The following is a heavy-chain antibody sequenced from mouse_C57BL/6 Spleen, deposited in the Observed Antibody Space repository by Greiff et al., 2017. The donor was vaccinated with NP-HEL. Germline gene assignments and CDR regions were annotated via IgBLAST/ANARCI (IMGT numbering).Heavy chain of an antibody. CDR2: ISYDGSN. D-gene: IGHD2-4*01. Sequence: VQLKESGPGLVKPSQSLSLTCSVTGYSITSGYYWNWIRQFPGNKLEWMGYISYDGSNNYNPSLKNRISITRDTSKNQFFLKLNSVTTEDTATYYCAREDDYPLGYWGQGTTLTVSS. V-gene: IGHV3-6*01. CDR1: GYSITSGYY. CDR3: AREDDYPLGY. J-gene: IGHJ2*01.